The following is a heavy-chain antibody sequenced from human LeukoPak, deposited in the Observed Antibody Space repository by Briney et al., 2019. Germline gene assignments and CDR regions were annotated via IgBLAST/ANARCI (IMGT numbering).Heavy chain of an antibody. CDR2: IYYSGSA. CDR1: GGSVNSGTYY. V-gene: IGHV4-39*07. D-gene: IGHD5-12*01. CDR3: ARDSVDIVATFNSNYFDY. J-gene: IGHJ4*02. Sequence: SETLSLTCTVSGGSVNSGTYYWSWIRQPPGKGLEWIGNIYYSGSAYYNPSLKSRVTISVDTSKNQFSLKLSSVTAADTAVYYCARDSVDIVATFNSNYFDYWGQGTLVTVSS.